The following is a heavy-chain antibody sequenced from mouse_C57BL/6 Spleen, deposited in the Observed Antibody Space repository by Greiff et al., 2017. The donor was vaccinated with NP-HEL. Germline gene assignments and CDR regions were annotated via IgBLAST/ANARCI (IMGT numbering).Heavy chain of an antibody. CDR3: GRRGYSNYKSLAY. V-gene: IGHV1-9*01. J-gene: IGHJ3*01. CDR2: ILPGSGRT. CDR1: GYTFTGYW. D-gene: IGHD2-5*01. Sequence: QVQLQQSGAELLKPGASVKLSCKATGYTFTGYWIEWVKQRPGHGLEWIGEILPGSGRTHYNEKFKGKATVTADTSSNTAYMQLSSLTTEDSAIDYCGRRGYSNYKSLAYWGQGTLVTVSA.